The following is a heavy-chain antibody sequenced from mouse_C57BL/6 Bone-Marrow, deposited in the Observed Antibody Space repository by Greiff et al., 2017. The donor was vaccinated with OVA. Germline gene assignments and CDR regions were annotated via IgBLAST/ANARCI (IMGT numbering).Heavy chain of an antibody. CDR1: GYTFTSYW. Sequence: QVQLKQSGAELVKPGASVKMSQASGYTFTSYWITWVKQRPGQGLEWIGDIYPGSGSTNYNEKFKSKATLTVDTSSSTAYMQLSSLTSEDSVVYYCARDYGRGGNFDYWGQGTTLTVSS. CDR3: ARDYGRGGNFDY. J-gene: IGHJ2*01. CDR2: IYPGSGST. V-gene: IGHV1-55*01. D-gene: IGHD1-1*01.